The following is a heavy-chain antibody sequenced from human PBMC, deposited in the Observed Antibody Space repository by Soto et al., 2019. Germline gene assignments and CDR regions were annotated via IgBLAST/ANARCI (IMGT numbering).Heavy chain of an antibody. J-gene: IGHJ4*02. CDR1: GGSISSGGYY. D-gene: IGHD1-1*01. Sequence: QVQLQASRPGLVKPSQTLSLTCTVSGGSISSGGYYWSWIRQHPAKGLEWIGYIYYSGSTYYNSSLRSRVTMSVDTSKNQFALKLSSVTGADTGVYYWARVYNWNYSLWGQGTLVTVSS. V-gene: IGHV4-31*03. CDR2: IYYSGST. CDR3: ARVYNWNYSL.